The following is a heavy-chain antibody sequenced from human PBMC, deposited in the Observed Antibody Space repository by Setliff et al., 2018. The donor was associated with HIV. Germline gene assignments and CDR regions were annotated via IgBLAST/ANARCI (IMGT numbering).Heavy chain of an antibody. J-gene: IGHJ4*02. CDR3: ARDRGGSYTPLDF. V-gene: IGHV3-48*01. CDR2: ISGNSGAV. D-gene: IGHD1-26*01. CDR1: GFTFSSYS. Sequence: PGESLKISCAASGFTFSSYSMNWVRQAPGKGLEWVSFISGNSGAVTYADSVKGRFTISRDNARNSLYLQLNSLRAEGTAVYYCARDRGGSYTPLDFWGQGTLVTVSS.